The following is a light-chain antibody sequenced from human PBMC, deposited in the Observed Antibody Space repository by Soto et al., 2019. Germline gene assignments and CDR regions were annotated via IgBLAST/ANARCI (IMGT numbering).Light chain of an antibody. CDR1: QSISNY. V-gene: IGKV1-39*01. J-gene: IGKJ1*01. CDR3: QQTYSSPET. Sequence: DIQMTQSPSSVSASVGDRVTITCRASQSISNYLNWYQHKPGKAPNLLIYAASTLHSGVPSRFSGSGSGTHFTLTISSLQPEDFATYYCQQTYSSPETFAQGTKVEI. CDR2: AAS.